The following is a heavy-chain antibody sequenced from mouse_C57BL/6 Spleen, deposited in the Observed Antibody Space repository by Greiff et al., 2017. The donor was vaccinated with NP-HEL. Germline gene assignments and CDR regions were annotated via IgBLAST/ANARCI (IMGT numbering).Heavy chain of an antibody. J-gene: IGHJ1*03. CDR1: GFTFSSYA. V-gene: IGHV5-4*03. Sequence: EVKLVESGGGLVKPGGSLKLSCAASGFTFSSYAMSWVRQTPEKRLEWVATISDGGSYTYYPDNVKGRFTISRDNAKNNLYLQMSHLKSEDTAMYYCARGGYDAFDVWGTGTTVTVSS. CDR2: ISDGGSYT. CDR3: ARGGYDAFDV. D-gene: IGHD2-2*01.